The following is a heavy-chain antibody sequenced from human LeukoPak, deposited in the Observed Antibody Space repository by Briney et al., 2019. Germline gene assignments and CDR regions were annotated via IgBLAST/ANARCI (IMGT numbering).Heavy chain of an antibody. CDR1: GFTFSSYG. CDR3: AKEAGPSDAFDI. CDR2: IRYDGSNK. Sequence: GGSLRLSCAASGFTFSSYGMHWVRQAPGKGLEWVAFIRYDGSNKYYADSVKGRFTISRDNSKNTLYLQMNSLRAEDTAVYYCAKEAGPSDAFDIWGQGTMVTVSS. J-gene: IGHJ3*02. V-gene: IGHV3-30*02.